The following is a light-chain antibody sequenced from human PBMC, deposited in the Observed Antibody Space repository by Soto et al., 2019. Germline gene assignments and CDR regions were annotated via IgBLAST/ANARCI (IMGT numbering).Light chain of an antibody. Sequence: QSVLTQPPSVSAAPGQTVTISCSGSSSNIGNNYVSWYQQHPGTAPKLLIYDNNKRPSGIPDRFSGSKSGTSATLGITGLQTGDEADYYCGTWDSSLSANWVFGGGTKLTVL. CDR2: DNN. CDR3: GTWDSSLSANWV. V-gene: IGLV1-51*01. J-gene: IGLJ3*02. CDR1: SSNIGNNY.